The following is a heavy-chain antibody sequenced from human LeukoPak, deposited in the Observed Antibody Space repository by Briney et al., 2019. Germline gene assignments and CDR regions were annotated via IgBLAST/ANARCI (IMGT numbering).Heavy chain of an antibody. V-gene: IGHV3-23*01. CDR2: ISGSGGTT. D-gene: IGHD1-7*01. J-gene: IGHJ4*02. CDR3: AKYPGTTELDS. Sequence: PGGSLRLSCGASGFTFGNYGMSWVRQAPGKGLEWVSGISGSGGTTDYADSVKGRFTISRDNSKNILYLQMNSLRAEDTATYYCAKYPGTTELDSWGQGTLVTVSS. CDR1: GFTFGNYG.